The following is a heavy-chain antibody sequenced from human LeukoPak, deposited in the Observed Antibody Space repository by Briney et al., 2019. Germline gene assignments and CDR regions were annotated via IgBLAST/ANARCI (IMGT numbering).Heavy chain of an antibody. CDR3: ARDECSSTSCTDV. J-gene: IGHJ6*04. D-gene: IGHD2-2*01. Sequence: GASVKVSCKASGYTFTSYDINWVRQATGQGLEWMGWINPNSGGTNYAQKFQGRVTMTRDTSISTAYMELSRLRSDDTAVYYCARDECSSTSCTDVWGKGTTVTVSS. CDR1: GYTFTSYD. CDR2: INPNSGGT. V-gene: IGHV1-2*02.